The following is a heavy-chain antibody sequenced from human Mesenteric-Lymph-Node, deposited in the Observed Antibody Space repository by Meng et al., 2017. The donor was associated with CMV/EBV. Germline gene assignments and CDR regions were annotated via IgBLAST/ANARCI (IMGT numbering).Heavy chain of an antibody. D-gene: IGHD3-22*01. CDR2: INSDGSST. Sequence: GESLKISCAASGFTFSSYWMHWVRQAPGKGLLWVSRINSDGSSTSYADSVKGRFTISRDNAKNSLYLQMNSLRAEDTAVYYCARDRLAYYYDGSGLDYWGQGTLVTVSS. CDR1: GFTFSSYW. CDR3: ARDRLAYYYDGSGLDY. J-gene: IGHJ4*02. V-gene: IGHV3-74*01.